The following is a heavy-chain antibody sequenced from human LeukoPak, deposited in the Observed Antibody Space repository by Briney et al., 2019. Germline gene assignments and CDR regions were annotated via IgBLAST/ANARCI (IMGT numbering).Heavy chain of an antibody. CDR1: GGSISSYY. V-gene: IGHV4-59*08. D-gene: IGHD3-16*02. CDR3: ARHGRDYVWGSYRYTSWYFDY. Sequence: SETLSLTCTVSGGSISSYYWSWIRQPPGKGLEWIGYIYYSGSTNYNPSLKSRVTISVDTSKNQFSLKLSSVTAADTAVHYCARHGRDYVWGSYRYTSWYFDYWGQGTLVTVSS. J-gene: IGHJ4*02. CDR2: IYYSGST.